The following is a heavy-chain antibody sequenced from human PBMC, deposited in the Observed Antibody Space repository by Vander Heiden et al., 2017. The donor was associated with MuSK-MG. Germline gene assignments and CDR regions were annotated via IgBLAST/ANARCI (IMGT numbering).Heavy chain of an antibody. D-gene: IGHD2-21*01. J-gene: IGHJ4*02. CDR1: CFTFRYAW. V-gene: IGHV3-15*01. Sequence: EVQLVDSGGGLAKPGGSLRLSCPAPCFTFRYAWMGGVGLGAEMGLGWVGGIKSKTEGRTTDYDAPVKGRFTISRDDSKNTLYLQKNSLKTEDSAVYYCTTASPCGGDCYTDWAQGTLVTVSS. CDR3: TTASPCGGDCYTD. CDR2: IKSKTEGRTT.